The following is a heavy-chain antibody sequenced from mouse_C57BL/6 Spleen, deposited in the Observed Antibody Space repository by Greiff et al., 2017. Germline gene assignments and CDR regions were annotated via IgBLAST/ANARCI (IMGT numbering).Heavy chain of an antibody. Sequence: VQLQQSGAERARPGASVKLSCKASGYTFTSYGISWVKQRTGQGLEWIGEIYPRSGNTYYNEKFKGKATLTADKSSSTAYMELRSLTSEDSAVSFCASWHYDADLYYFDYWGQGTTLTVSS. J-gene: IGHJ2*01. D-gene: IGHD2-4*01. CDR2: IYPRSGNT. CDR1: GYTFTSYG. CDR3: ASWHYDADLYYFDY. V-gene: IGHV1-81*01.